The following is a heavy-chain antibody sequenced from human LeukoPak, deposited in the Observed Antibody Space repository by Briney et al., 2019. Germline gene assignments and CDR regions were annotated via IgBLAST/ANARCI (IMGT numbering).Heavy chain of an antibody. D-gene: IGHD2-2*02. V-gene: IGHV1-69*13. CDR3: ARDIVVVPAAIRDYYYMDV. Sequence: ASVKVSCKASGGTFSSYAISWVRQAPGQGLEWMGGIIPIFGTANYGQKFQGRVTITADESTSTAYMELSSLRSEDTAVYYCARDIVVVPAAIRDYYYMDVWGKGTTVTVSS. CDR2: IIPIFGTA. CDR1: GGTFSSYA. J-gene: IGHJ6*03.